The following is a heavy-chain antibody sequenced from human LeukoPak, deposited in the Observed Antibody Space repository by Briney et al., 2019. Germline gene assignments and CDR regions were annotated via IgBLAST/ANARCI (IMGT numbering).Heavy chain of an antibody. CDR3: ARDSLLWFGESMYYYYGMDV. V-gene: IGHV3-11*01. Sequence: PGVSLRLSCAASGFTFSDYYMSWIRQAPGKGLEWVSYISSSGSTIYYADSVKGRFTISRDNAKNSLYLQMNSLRAEDTAVYYCARDSLLWFGESMYYYYGMDVWGQGTTVTVSS. D-gene: IGHD3-10*01. CDR1: GFTFSDYY. CDR2: ISSSGSTI. J-gene: IGHJ6*02.